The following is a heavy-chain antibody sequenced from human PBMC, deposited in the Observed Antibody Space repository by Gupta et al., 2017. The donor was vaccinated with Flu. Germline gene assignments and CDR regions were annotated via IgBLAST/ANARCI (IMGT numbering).Heavy chain of an antibody. D-gene: IGHD6-19*01. V-gene: IGHV3-21*04. Sequence: MHWVRQAPGKGLEWVSSITSRGGYKYYADSVKGGFTISRDNDKNSLTLQMNNLSAEDTAVYYCARDGGTVGQWLSENYSYNGMDVWGQGTTVTVSS. CDR2: ITSRGGYK. J-gene: IGHJ6*02. CDR3: ARDGGTVGQWLSENYSYNGMDV.